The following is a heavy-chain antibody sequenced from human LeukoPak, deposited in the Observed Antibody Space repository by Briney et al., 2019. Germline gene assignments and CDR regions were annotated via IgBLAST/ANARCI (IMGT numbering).Heavy chain of an antibody. V-gene: IGHV1-2*06. CDR1: RYTFTGYY. D-gene: IGHD6-6*01. J-gene: IGHJ4*02. CDR2: INPNSGGT. CDR3: ARAGFEQLVPFPDY. Sequence: ASVKVSCKASRYTFTGYYMHWVRQAPGQGLEWMGRINPNSGGTNYAQKFQGRVTMTRDTSISTAYMELSRLRSDDTAVYYCARAGFEQLVPFPDYWGQGTLVTVSS.